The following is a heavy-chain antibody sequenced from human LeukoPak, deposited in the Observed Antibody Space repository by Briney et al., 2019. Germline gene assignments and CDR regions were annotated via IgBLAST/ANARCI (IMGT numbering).Heavy chain of an antibody. CDR3: SQGDWPY. CDR2: ISTTGGTI. J-gene: IGHJ4*02. D-gene: IGHD3-9*01. CDR1: GFTLSNYE. V-gene: IGHV3-48*03. Sequence: SLILSCAASGFTLSNYERNWLRQAPGQGLESLSYISTTGGTIHYADSVKGRFSISRDNAKNVLYLQMNSLRAEATADYYCSQGDWPYWGQGTPATVPS.